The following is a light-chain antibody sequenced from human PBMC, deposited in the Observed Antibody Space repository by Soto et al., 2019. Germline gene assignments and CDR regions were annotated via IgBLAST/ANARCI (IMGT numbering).Light chain of an antibody. Sequence: DIQMTQSPSTLSGSVGDRVTITCRASQSISNWLAWYQQRPGKAPKLLIYDASSLESGVPSRFSGSGSGTEFTLTVSSLQPDDFATYYCQQYNRYSPWTFGQGTKVDIK. CDR3: QQYNRYSPWT. CDR2: DAS. V-gene: IGKV1-5*01. CDR1: QSISNW. J-gene: IGKJ1*01.